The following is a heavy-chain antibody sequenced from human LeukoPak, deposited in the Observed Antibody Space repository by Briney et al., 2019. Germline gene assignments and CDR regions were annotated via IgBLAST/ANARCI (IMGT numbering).Heavy chain of an antibody. CDR1: GFIFSSYW. J-gene: IGHJ4*02. CDR2: IKYDGSDE. Sequence: GGSLRLSCAASGFIFSSYWMTWVRQAPGKGLEWVANIKYDGSDEYYVDSVKGRFTISRDNAKNSLYLQMNSLRAEDTAVYYRARSSGWRSEFDYWGQGTLVTVSS. V-gene: IGHV3-7*01. CDR3: ARSSGWRSEFDY. D-gene: IGHD6-19*01.